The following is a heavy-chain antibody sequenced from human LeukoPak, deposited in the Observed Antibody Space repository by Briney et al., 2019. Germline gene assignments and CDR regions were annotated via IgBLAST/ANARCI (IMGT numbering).Heavy chain of an antibody. V-gene: IGHV3-23*01. Sequence: PGGSLRLSCAASGFTFSSYAMSWVRQAPEKGLEWVSTISGSGGSTYYADSVKGRLTISRDNSKNMLYLQMNSPRAEDTAVYYCAKGYSSSWKGWFDPWGQGTLVTVSS. CDR1: GFTFSSYA. J-gene: IGHJ5*02. CDR2: ISGSGGST. D-gene: IGHD6-13*01. CDR3: AKGYSSSWKGWFDP.